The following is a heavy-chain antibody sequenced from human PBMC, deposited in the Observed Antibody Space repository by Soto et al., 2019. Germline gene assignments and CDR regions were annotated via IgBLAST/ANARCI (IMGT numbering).Heavy chain of an antibody. J-gene: IGHJ6*02. D-gene: IGHD6-13*01. CDR1: GYTFTSYG. CDR2: ISAYNGNT. CDR3: AGGDRRSWGAHYYYGMDV. V-gene: IGHV1-18*04. Sequence: QVQLVQSGAEVKKPGASVKVSCKASGYTFTSYGISWVRQAPGQGLEWMGWISAYNGNTNYAQKLQGRVTMTTDTSQGQGQKGLRSLGSDDTAVYFCAGGDRRSWGAHYYYGMDVWGQGTKVTVSS.